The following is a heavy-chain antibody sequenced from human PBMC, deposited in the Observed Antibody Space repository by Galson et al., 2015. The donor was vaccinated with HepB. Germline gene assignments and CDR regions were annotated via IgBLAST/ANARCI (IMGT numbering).Heavy chain of an antibody. V-gene: IGHV3-33*01. CDR1: GVTFSSYG. D-gene: IGHD2-21*02. J-gene: IGHJ4*02. CDR2: IWYDGSNK. Sequence: SMRLSCAASGVTFSSYGMQWFLQAPAKGREWVAVIWYDGSNKNYTASVKGRFTISRDNSKNPLYLQMNSLRAEDTAVYYCAREACGGDCHELDYWGQGTLVTVSS. CDR3: AREACGGDCHELDY.